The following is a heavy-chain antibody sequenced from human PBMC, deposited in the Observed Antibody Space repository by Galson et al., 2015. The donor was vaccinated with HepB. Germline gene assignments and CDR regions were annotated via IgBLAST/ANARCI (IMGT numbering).Heavy chain of an antibody. Sequence: SLRLSCAASGFTFSRYGMNWVRQAPGKGLEWVAVISYDGNNEYYADSVKGRFTISRDNSDSTVHLQLNSLRAEDTAVYYCTKSPNYGSGAHLDYWGQGTLSPSPQ. V-gene: IGHV3-30*18. CDR2: ISYDGNNE. D-gene: IGHD3-10*01. J-gene: IGHJ4*02. CDR1: GFTFSRYG. CDR3: TKSPNYGSGAHLDY.